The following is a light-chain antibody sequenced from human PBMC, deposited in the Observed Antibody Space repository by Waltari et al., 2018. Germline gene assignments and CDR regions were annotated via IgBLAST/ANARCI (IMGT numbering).Light chain of an antibody. Sequence: DIQMTQSPSFVSASVGDRVTITCRASQGVSKYLAWYQQKPGRAPRVLIFDISTLQSGVPSMFSGGGSGTEFSLTISSLQPEDFATYYCQQGDSFPPTFGQGTKVEIK. CDR3: QQGDSFPPT. V-gene: IGKV1-12*01. CDR1: QGVSKY. CDR2: DIS. J-gene: IGKJ1*01.